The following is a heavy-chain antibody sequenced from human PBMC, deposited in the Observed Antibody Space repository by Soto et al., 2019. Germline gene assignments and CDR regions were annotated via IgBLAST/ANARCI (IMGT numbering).Heavy chain of an antibody. V-gene: IGHV2-5*02. J-gene: IGHJ4*02. Sequence: QITLKESGPTLVKPTQTLTLTCTFSGFSLTRSGVGVAWIRQPPGKALEWLALIYWGDEKLYSPSLKSRPTISKDTSKNQVVLTMTNMDPVDTATYYCAHRYCSGGSCYMSFDYWGQGTLVTVSS. CDR2: IYWGDEK. CDR3: AHRYCSGGSCYMSFDY. D-gene: IGHD2-15*01. CDR1: GFSLTRSGVG.